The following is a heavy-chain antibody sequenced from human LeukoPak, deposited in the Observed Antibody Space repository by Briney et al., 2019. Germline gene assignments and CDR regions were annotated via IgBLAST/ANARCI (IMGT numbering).Heavy chain of an antibody. Sequence: ASVKVSCKAPGYTFASYGISWVRQAPRQGLEWMGWISAYNGNTNYAQKLQGRVTMTTDTSTSTAYMELRSLRSDDTAVYYCARGSKEYSSSFSFWWGQGTLVTVSS. CDR1: GYTFASYG. CDR2: ISAYNGNT. D-gene: IGHD6-6*01. V-gene: IGHV1-18*01. CDR3: ARGSKEYSSSFSFW. J-gene: IGHJ4*02.